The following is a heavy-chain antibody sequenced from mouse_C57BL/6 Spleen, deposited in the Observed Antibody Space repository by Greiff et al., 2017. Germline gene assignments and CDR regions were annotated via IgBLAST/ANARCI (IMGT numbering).Heavy chain of an antibody. CDR3: ARSYYYGRTYWYFDV. CDR2: IHPNSGRT. Sequence: QVQLQQSGAELVKPGASVKLSCKASGYTFTSYWMHWVKQRPGQGLEWIGMIHPNSGRTNYNEKFKSKATLTVDKSSSTAYMQLSSLTSEDSAVDYWARSYYYGRTYWYFDVWGTGTTVTVSS. V-gene: IGHV1-64*01. J-gene: IGHJ1*03. CDR1: GYTFTSYW. D-gene: IGHD1-1*01.